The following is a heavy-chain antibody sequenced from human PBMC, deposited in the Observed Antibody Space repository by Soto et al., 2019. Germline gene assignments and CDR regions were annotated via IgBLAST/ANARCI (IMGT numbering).Heavy chain of an antibody. Sequence: PSETLSLTCTVSGGSISSSSYYWGWIRQPPGKGLEWIGSIYYSGSTYYNPSLKSRVTISVDTSKNQFSLKLSSVTAADTAVYYCARVGIRGTIDTFDIWGQGTMVTVS. CDR2: IYYSGST. CDR3: ARVGIRGTIDTFDI. D-gene: IGHD1-20*01. CDR1: GGSISSSSYY. J-gene: IGHJ3*02. V-gene: IGHV4-39*01.